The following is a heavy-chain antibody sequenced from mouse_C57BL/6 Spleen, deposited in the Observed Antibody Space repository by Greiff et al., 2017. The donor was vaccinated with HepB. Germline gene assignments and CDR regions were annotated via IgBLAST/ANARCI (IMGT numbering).Heavy chain of an antibody. J-gene: IGHJ3*01. CDR2: IWSDGST. CDR3: ARESLYGNYAWFAY. CDR1: GFSLTSYG. Sequence: VKVVESGPGLVAPSQSLSITCTVSGFSLTSYGVHWVRQPPGKGLEWLVVIWSDGSTTYNSALKSRLSISKDNSKSQVFLKMNSLQTDDTAMYYCARESLYGNYAWFAYWGQGTLVTVSA. V-gene: IGHV2-6*03. D-gene: IGHD2-1*01.